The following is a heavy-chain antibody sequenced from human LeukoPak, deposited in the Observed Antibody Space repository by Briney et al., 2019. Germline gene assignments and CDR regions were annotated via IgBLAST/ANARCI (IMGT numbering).Heavy chain of an antibody. J-gene: IGHJ3*02. Sequence: PGGSLRLSCAASGFTFSSYGMHWVRQAPGKGLEWVAFIRYDGSNKYYADSVKGRLTISRDNSKNTLYLQMNSLRAEDTAVYYCAKVGGYAFGRANAFDIWGQGTMVTVSS. V-gene: IGHV3-30*02. CDR1: GFTFSSYG. CDR3: AKVGGYAFGRANAFDI. CDR2: IRYDGSNK. D-gene: IGHD5-12*01.